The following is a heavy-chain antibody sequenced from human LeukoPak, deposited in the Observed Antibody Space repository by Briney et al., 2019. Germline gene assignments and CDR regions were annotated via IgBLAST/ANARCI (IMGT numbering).Heavy chain of an antibody. CDR3: VRKASNYYAMDV. V-gene: IGHV3-53*01. CDR1: GFAVSTNY. D-gene: IGHD6-6*01. J-gene: IGHJ6*01. CDR2: LYSSGAT. Sequence: WGSLRLSCAASGFAVSTNYMSWVRQAPVKGLEWVSVLYSSGATYYAYSVKCRFTVSRDNSKNTLYVQMNSLRDDDTAVYYCVRKASNYYAMDVWGQGTTVTGS.